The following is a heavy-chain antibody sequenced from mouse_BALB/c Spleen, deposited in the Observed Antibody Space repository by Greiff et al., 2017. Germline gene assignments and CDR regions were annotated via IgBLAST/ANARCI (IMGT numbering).Heavy chain of an antibody. J-gene: IGHJ4*01. V-gene: IGHV7-3*02. D-gene: IGHD1-2*01. CDR1: GFTFTDYY. Sequence: DVQLVESGGGLVQPGGSLRLSCATSGFTFTDYYMSWVRQPPGKALEWLGFIRNKANGYTTEYSASVKGRFTISRDNSQSILYLQMNTLRAEDSATYYCARDMSSYGYPLYAMEYWGQGTSVTASS. CDR2: IRNKANGYTT. CDR3: ARDMSSYGYPLYAMEY.